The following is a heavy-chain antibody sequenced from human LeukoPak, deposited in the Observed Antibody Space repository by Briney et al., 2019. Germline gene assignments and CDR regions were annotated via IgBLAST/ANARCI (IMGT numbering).Heavy chain of an antibody. CDR1: GYTFTGYY. D-gene: IGHD6-19*01. CDR3: AKGAGIPVAGTIVYNWFDP. CDR2: INPNSGGA. Sequence: GASVKVSCKASGYTFTGYYMHWVRQAPGQGLEWMGWINPNSGGANYAQKFQGRVTMTRDTSISTAYMELSRLRSDDTAVYYCAKGAGIPVAGTIVYNWFDPWGQGTLVTVSS. J-gene: IGHJ5*02. V-gene: IGHV1-2*02.